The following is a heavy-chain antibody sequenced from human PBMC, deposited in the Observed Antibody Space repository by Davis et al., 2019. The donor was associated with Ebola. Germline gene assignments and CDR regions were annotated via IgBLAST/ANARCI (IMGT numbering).Heavy chain of an antibody. CDR1: GFSFSSYAMSSYA. Sequence: GESLKISCAASGFSFSSYAMSSYAMSWVRQAPGKGLEWVSAISGSGSSTYYADSVKGRFTISRDNSKNTLYLQMNSRRAEDTAVYYCAKEWGYSYGRYFDYWGQGTLVTVSS. CDR2: ISGSGSST. CDR3: AKEWGYSYGRYFDY. V-gene: IGHV3-23*01. D-gene: IGHD5-18*01. J-gene: IGHJ4*02.